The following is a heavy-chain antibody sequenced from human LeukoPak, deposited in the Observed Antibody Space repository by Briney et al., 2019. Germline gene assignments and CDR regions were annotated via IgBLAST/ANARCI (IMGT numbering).Heavy chain of an antibody. CDR1: GFTFSSYW. CDR3: ARGIDPNYYDSSGYYSG. CDR2: IHSDGSST. J-gene: IGHJ4*02. Sequence: GGSLRLSCAASGFTFSSYWMHWVRQAPGKGLVWVSRIHSDGSSTSYADSVKGRFTISRDNAKNTLYLQMNSLRAEDTAVYYCARGIDPNYYDSSGYYSGWGQGTLVTVSS. D-gene: IGHD3-22*01. V-gene: IGHV3-74*01.